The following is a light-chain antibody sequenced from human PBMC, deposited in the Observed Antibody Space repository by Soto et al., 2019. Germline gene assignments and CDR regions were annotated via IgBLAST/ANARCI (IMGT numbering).Light chain of an antibody. Sequence: DIQMTQSPSSLSASVGDRVTITCRATQNISTFLNWYQQKPGKAPYLLLFDASSLQSGVPSRFSGSGSGADFTLTISSLQPEDFATYYCQQSYSTPGTFGQGTRLEIK. CDR1: QNISTF. J-gene: IGKJ5*01. V-gene: IGKV1-39*01. CDR2: DAS. CDR3: QQSYSTPGT.